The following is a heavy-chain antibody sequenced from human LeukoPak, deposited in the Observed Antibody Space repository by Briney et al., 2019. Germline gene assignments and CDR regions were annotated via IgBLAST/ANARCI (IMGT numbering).Heavy chain of an antibody. CDR3: AAISGNPYLEY. V-gene: IGHV3-73*01. CDR2: MRDNANNYAT. D-gene: IGHD5-12*01. Sequence: GGSLRLSCAASGFTFSGSAIHWVRQASGRGLEWVGRMRDNANNYATAYAASMKGRFTLSRDDSKNTAYLQMNSLTTEDTAMYYRAAISGNPYLEYWGQGTLVTVSS. CDR1: GFTFSGSA. J-gene: IGHJ4*02.